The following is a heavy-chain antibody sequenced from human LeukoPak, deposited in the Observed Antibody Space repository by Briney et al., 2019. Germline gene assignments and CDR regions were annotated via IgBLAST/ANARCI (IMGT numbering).Heavy chain of an antibody. J-gene: IGHJ4*02. CDR3: AHAARRATPLPFDS. D-gene: IGHD2-2*01. V-gene: IGHV3-23*01. CDR1: GFTFSSYA. Sequence: PGGSLRLSCAASGFTFSSYAMNWVRQAPGKGLEWVSAISGSGGSTYYADSVKGRFTLSRDNSKNTLYLQMISLRAEDTAVNYCAHAARRATPLPFDSWGQGTLVTVSS. CDR2: ISGSGGST.